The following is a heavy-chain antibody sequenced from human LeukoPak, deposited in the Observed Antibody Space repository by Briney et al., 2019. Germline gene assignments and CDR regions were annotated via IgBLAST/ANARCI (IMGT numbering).Heavy chain of an antibody. D-gene: IGHD6-19*01. V-gene: IGHV4-34*01. CDR2: INDSGST. CDR3: ARLASSGWYRTDP. Sequence: SETLSLTCAVYSVSFSGYYWSWIRQPPGKGLEWIGDINDSGSTNYNPSVKSRVTISVDTSKNQFSLKLSSVTAADTAVYYCARLASSGWYRTDPWGQGTLVTVSS. CDR1: SVSFSGYY. J-gene: IGHJ5*02.